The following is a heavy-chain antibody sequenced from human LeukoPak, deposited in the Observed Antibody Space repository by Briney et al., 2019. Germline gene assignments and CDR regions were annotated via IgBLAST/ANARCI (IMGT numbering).Heavy chain of an antibody. D-gene: IGHD3-16*02. V-gene: IGHV4-61*02. Sequence: PSETLSLTCTVFGGSISSGSYYWSWIRQPAGKGLEWIGRVYTSGSTNYNPSLKSRVTISVDTSKNQFSLKLSSVTAADTAVYYCARYYDYVWGSYRDTDPFDIWGQGTMVTVSS. J-gene: IGHJ3*02. CDR1: GGSISSGSYY. CDR3: ARYYDYVWGSYRDTDPFDI. CDR2: VYTSGST.